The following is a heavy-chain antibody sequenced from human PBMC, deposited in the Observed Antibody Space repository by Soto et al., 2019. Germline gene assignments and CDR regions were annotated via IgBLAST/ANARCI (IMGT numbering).Heavy chain of an antibody. Sequence: EVQVLESGGGLVQPGGSLRLSCAASGFTFSNYAMSWVRQAPGKGLEWVSTISGSGDNTDYVDSVKGRFTISRDNSKNTLYLQMDSLRAEEKGVYYCAKDPLTVTPYFDYWGQGTLVTVSS. CDR3: AKDPLTVTPYFDY. CDR1: GFTFSNYA. D-gene: IGHD4-17*01. V-gene: IGHV3-23*01. J-gene: IGHJ4*02. CDR2: ISGSGDNT.